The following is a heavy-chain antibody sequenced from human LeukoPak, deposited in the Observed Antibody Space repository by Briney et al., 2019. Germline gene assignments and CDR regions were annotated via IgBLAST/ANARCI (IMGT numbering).Heavy chain of an antibody. CDR1: RFTFSTYA. D-gene: IGHD2-2*01. V-gene: IGHV3-23*01. CDR3: SKGGLACSSTSCFDY. Sequence: GGSLRLSCAASRFTFSTYAMTWVRQAPGEGLEWVSSISGSGDSTYYADSVKGRFTISRDNSKNTFYLQMNSLRAEDTAVYYCSKGGLACSSTSCFDYWGQGTLVTVSS. J-gene: IGHJ4*02. CDR2: ISGSGDST.